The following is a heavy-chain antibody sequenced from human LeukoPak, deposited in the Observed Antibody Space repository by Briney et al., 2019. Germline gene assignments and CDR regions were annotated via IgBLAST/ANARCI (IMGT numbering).Heavy chain of an antibody. V-gene: IGHV2-5*01. D-gene: IGHD3/OR15-3a*01. CDR1: GFSLSSSAGG. CDR3: AHIRGVGNSGLFDY. J-gene: IGHJ4*01. CDR2: IYWNDDK. Sequence: SGPTLGKPTQTLTLTCTFSGFSLSSSAGGVGWIRQPPGKALEWLALIYWNDDKRYSPSLKSRPTITKDTTRNQVVLTMTNMDPVDTATYYCAHIRGVGNSGLFDYWGQGTLVTVSS.